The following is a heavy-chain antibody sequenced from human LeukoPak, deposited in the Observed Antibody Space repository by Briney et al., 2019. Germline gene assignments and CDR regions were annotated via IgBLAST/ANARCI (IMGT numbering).Heavy chain of an antibody. CDR3: ARARVGATTTGYYYYYYMDV. CDR1: GFTFSSYA. CDR2: ISYDGSNK. J-gene: IGHJ6*03. V-gene: IGHV3-30*04. Sequence: GGSLRLSCAASGFTFSSYAMHWVRQAPGKGLEWVAVISYDGSNKYYADSVKGRFTISRDNSKNTLYLQMNSLRAEDTAVYYCARARVGATTTGYYYYYYMDVWGKGTTVTVSS. D-gene: IGHD1-26*01.